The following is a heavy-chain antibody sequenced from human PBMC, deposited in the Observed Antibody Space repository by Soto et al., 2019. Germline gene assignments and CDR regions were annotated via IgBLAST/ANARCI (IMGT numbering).Heavy chain of an antibody. Sequence: GGSLRLSCAASGFTFRSYTMSWVRQAPGKGLEWISTISASGGRPSYADSVQGRFIISRDNPMNTVYLQMSSLRAEDTAMYYCAKARCSKSDCYVPESWGQGTLVTVSS. V-gene: IGHV3-23*01. CDR2: ISASGGRP. CDR3: AKARCSKSDCYVPES. CDR1: GFTFRSYT. D-gene: IGHD2-2*01. J-gene: IGHJ5*02.